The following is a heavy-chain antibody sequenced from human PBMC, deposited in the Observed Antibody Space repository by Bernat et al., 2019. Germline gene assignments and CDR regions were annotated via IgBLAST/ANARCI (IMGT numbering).Heavy chain of an antibody. J-gene: IGHJ4*02. CDR1: GFTFSSYA. D-gene: IGHD6-19*01. Sequence: QVQLVESGGGVVQPGRSLRLSCAASGFTFSSYAMHWVRQAPGKGLDWVAVISYDGSNKYYADSVKGRFTISRDNSKNTLYLKMNSLRAEDTAVYYCARDFPGIAVAGTLCYWGQGTLVTVSS. CDR3: ARDFPGIAVAGTLCY. CDR2: ISYDGSNK. V-gene: IGHV3-30-3*01.